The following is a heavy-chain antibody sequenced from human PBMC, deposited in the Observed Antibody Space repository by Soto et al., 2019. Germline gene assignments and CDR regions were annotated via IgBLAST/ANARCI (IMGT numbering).Heavy chain of an antibody. J-gene: IGHJ4*02. CDR2: IWYDGSNK. CDR1: GFTFSSYG. CDR3: ARESITMVRGVDY. D-gene: IGHD3-10*01. Sequence: QVQLVESGGGVVQPGRSLRLSCAASGFTFSSYGMHWVRQAPGKGLEWVAVIWYDGSNKYYADSVKGRFTISRDNSKNTLYLQMNRLRAEDTAVYYWARESITMVRGVDYWGQGTLVTVSS. V-gene: IGHV3-33*01.